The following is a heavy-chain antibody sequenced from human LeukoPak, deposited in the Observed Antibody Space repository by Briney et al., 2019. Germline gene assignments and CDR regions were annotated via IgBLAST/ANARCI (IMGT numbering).Heavy chain of an antibody. CDR1: GGSISSYY. J-gene: IGHJ2*01. CDR3: ARDGTVDTAMVGYFDL. CDR2: IYTSGSP. Sequence: SETLSLTCTVSGGSISSYYWSWIRQPPGKGLEWIGRIYTSGSPNYNPSLKSRVTMSVDTSKNQFSLKLSSVTAADTAVYYCARDGTVDTAMVGYFDLWGRGTLVTVSS. V-gene: IGHV4-4*07. D-gene: IGHD5-18*01.